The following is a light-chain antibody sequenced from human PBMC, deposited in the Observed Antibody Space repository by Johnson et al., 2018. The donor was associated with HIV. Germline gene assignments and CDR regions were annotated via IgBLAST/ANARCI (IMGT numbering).Light chain of an antibody. J-gene: IGLJ1*01. Sequence: HSVLTQPPSVSAAPGQKVTISCSGSSSNIGNNYVSWYQQLPGTAPKLLIYDNNKRPSGIPDRFSGSKSGTSATLGITGLQTGDEADYYCGTGDSSLSAFYVFGTGTKVTVL. V-gene: IGLV1-51*01. CDR2: DNN. CDR1: SSNIGNNY. CDR3: GTGDSSLSAFYV.